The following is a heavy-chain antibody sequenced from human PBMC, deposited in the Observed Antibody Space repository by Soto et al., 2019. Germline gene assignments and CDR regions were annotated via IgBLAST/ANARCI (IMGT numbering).Heavy chain of an antibody. D-gene: IGHD2-8*01. J-gene: IGHJ4*02. CDR2: IDPGSGRA. CDR1: GYTLTTYA. Sequence: QVQLVQSGAEVKKPGASVRVSCKPSGYTLTTYAIHWVRQAAGQSLEWLALIDPGSGRATDSQKAQGRITVTRANCALTSYLDLTILTSEDTAVYFCTRDLNGVNPFDYWGQGALVTVSS. V-gene: IGHV1-3*01. CDR3: TRDLNGVNPFDY.